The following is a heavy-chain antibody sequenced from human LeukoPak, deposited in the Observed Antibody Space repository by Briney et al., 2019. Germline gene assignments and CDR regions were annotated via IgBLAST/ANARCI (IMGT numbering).Heavy chain of an antibody. D-gene: IGHD4-17*01. J-gene: IGHJ5*02. CDR3: ARDRGGDYAHWFDP. V-gene: IGHV3-7*01. CDR1: GFTFSSYW. Sequence: PGGSLRLSCAASGFTFSSYWMSWVRQAPGKGLEWVANIKQDGSEKYYVDSVKGRFTISRDNAKNSLYLQMNSLRAEDTAVYYCARDRGGDYAHWFDPWGQGTLVTVSS. CDR2: IKQDGSEK.